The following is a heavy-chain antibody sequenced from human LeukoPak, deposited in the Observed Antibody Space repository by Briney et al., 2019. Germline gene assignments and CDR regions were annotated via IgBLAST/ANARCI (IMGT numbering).Heavy chain of an antibody. CDR1: GFAVSTSF. Sequence: GGSLRLSCAVSGFAVSTSFMSWVRQAPGKGLECVSLIYTGGSTYSADSVKGRFTISRDNSKNTLYLQMNSPRAEDTAVYYCARVHDFWSGSRRDDALDIWGKGTLVTVSS. V-gene: IGHV3-53*01. CDR3: ARVHDFWSGSRRDDALDI. J-gene: IGHJ3*02. D-gene: IGHD3-3*01. CDR2: IYTGGST.